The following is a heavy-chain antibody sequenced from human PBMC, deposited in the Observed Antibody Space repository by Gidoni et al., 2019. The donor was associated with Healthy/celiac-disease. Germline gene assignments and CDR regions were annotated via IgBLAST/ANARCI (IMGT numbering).Heavy chain of an antibody. CDR2: ISWNSGSI. Sequence: EVQLVESGGGLVQPGRSLRLSCAASGFTFDDYAMHWVRPAPGKGLGWVSGISWNSGSIGYADSVKGRFTISRDNAKNSLYLQMNSLRAEDTALYYCAKDIHAAAGLTNPFDYWGQGTLVTVSS. CDR3: AKDIHAAAGLTNPFDY. D-gene: IGHD6-13*01. CDR1: GFTFDDYA. J-gene: IGHJ4*02. V-gene: IGHV3-9*01.